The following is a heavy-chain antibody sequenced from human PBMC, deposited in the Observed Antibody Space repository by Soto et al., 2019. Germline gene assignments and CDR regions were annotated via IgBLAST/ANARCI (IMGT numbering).Heavy chain of an antibody. Sequence: ASVKVSCKASGYSFSSHAMHWVRQAPGQRLEWMGWIHAGNGNTKYSQKFQGRVTITRDTSASTAYMELSSLISEDTAVYYCARCASLYGTVSYYYNGMDVWGQGTTLTVS. CDR1: GYSFSSHA. CDR3: ARCASLYGTVSYYYNGMDV. CDR2: IHAGNGNT. V-gene: IGHV1-3*01. D-gene: IGHD1-1*01. J-gene: IGHJ6*02.